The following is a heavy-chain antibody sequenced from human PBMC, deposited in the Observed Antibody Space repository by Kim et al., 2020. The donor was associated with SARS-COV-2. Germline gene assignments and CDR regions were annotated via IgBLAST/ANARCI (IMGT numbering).Heavy chain of an antibody. V-gene: IGHV4-34*01. D-gene: IGHD3-3*01. CDR3: ARGEVLRFLGWLSNWFDP. J-gene: IGHJ5*02. Sequence: KRRVTISVDTSKNQFSLKLSSVTAADTAVYYCARGEVLRFLGWLSNWFDPWGQGTLVTVSS.